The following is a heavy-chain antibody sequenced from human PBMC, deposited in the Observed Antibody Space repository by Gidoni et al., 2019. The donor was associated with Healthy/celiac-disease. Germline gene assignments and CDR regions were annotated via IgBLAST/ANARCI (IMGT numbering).Heavy chain of an antibody. D-gene: IGHD3-3*01. CDR2: IIPIFDTA. Sequence: QVQLVQSGAGVKKPGSSVKVSCKASGGSFSRDAISWVRQVHGQGLEWMGGIIPIFDTANYGRKFQGVVTMTADESTSTAYMKLNSLRYEDTVGYYCARGPTRTNYDFRGGYLPYFDYWGQGTLVTVSS. CDR1: GGSFSRDA. CDR3: ARGPTRTNYDFRGGYLPYFDY. V-gene: IGHV1-69*01. J-gene: IGHJ4*02.